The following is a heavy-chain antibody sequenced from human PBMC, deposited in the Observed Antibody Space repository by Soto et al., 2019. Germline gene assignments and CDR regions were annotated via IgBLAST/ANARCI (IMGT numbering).Heavy chain of an antibody. J-gene: IGHJ6*02. D-gene: IGHD3-9*01. CDR2: ISTSSSYI. CDR3: ARGGYDILTGTLAYGLDV. V-gene: IGHV3-21*01. CDR1: GFTFSSYS. Sequence: PGGSLRLSCAASGFTFSSYSINWVRQAPGKGLEWVSSISTSSSYIYYADSVKGRFTISRDNARNSLYPQMNSLRAEDTAVYYCARGGYDILTGTLAYGLDVWGQGTTVTVSS.